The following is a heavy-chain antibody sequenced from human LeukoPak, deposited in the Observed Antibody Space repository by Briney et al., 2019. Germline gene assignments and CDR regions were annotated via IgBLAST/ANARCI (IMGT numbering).Heavy chain of an antibody. CDR3: ARGGFGCSSSSCSNWLDP. CDR1: GGSFSGYY. J-gene: IGHJ5*02. CDR2: INHSGST. Sequence: SETLSLTCAVYGGSFSGYYWSWIRQPPGKGLEWIGEINHSGSTNYNPSLKSRVTMSLDTSKNQFSLKLSSVTAADTAVYYCARGGFGCSSSSCSNWLDPWGQGTLVTVSS. V-gene: IGHV4-34*01. D-gene: IGHD2-2*01.